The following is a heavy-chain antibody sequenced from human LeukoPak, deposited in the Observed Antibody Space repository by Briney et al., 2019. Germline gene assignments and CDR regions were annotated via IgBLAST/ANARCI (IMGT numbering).Heavy chain of an antibody. CDR3: ARGTPSSSGWLYYGMDV. D-gene: IGHD6-19*01. J-gene: IGHJ6*02. CDR2: ISYDGSNK. Sequence: GGSLRLSCAASGFTFSSYAMHWVRQAPGKGLEWVAVISYDGSNKYYADSVKGRFTISRDNSKNTLYPQMNSLRAEDTAVYYCARGTPSSSGWLYYGMDVWGQGTTVTVSS. V-gene: IGHV3-30-3*01. CDR1: GFTFSSYA.